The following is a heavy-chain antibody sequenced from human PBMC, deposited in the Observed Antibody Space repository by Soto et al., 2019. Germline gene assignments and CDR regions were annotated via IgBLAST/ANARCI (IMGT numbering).Heavy chain of an antibody. J-gene: IGHJ4*02. CDR3: ARGSGIVALPGELEDVNYDF. CDR1: GQSFSGHS. CDR2: ISESGST. V-gene: IGHV4-34*01. D-gene: IGHD1-1*01. Sequence: QVQLQQWGAGLVKPSETLSLSCAVYGQSFSGHSWAWIRQPPGKGLEWIGEISESGSTYYNPSLKSRVTFSTDTSKNQFSLKLNSVTAADTAAYFCARGSGIVALPGELEDVNYDFWGQGTLVNVSS.